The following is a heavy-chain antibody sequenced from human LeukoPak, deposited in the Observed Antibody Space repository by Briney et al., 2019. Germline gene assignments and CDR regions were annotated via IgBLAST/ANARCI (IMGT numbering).Heavy chain of an antibody. CDR1: GFTFSNYW. V-gene: IGHV3-74*01. J-gene: IGHJ5*02. Sequence: GGSLRLSCVASGFTFSNYWMHWVRQPPGKGLVWVSRIYVDGRTTNYADSVKGRFTISRNNAKNTVYLEMNSLSVEDTATYYCIRDFRSADLWGQGTLVTVTS. CDR2: IYVDGRTT. CDR3: IRDFRSADL.